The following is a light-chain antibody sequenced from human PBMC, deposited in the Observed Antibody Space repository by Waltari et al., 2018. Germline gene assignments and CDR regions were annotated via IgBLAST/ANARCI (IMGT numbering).Light chain of an antibody. Sequence: SCRTSQSLSRPLAWYQQKPGQAPRLLIYDASERATGIPDRFIGSGSGTDFSLTISRLEPEDFAVYYCQHYVTLPATFGQGTRVELK. CDR2: DAS. CDR3: QHYVTLPAT. CDR1: QSLSRP. J-gene: IGKJ1*01. V-gene: IGKV3-20*01.